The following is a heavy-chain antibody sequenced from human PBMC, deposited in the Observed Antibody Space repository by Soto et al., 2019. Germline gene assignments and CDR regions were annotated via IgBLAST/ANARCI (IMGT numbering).Heavy chain of an antibody. J-gene: IGHJ6*02. D-gene: IGHD2-2*01. CDR2: ISGSGGTR. Sequence: EVQLLESGGGLIQPGGSLRLSCAASGLTFSRYAMNWVRQAPGKGLEWVSVISGSGGTRYYADSVKGRFTISRDNSKGILYLQMNSLRADDTAVYYCAKDPYPVVVVPAANGMDVWGQGITVTVSS. CDR3: AKDPYPVVVVPAANGMDV. V-gene: IGHV3-23*01. CDR1: GLTFSRYA.